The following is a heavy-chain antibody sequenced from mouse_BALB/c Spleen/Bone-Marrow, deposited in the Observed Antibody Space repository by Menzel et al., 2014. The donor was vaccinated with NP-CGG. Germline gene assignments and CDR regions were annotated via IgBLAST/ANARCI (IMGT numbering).Heavy chain of an antibody. CDR2: IYPGDGDT. D-gene: IGHD2-3*01. Sequence: QVQLKESGAELARPGASVNLSCKASGYTFTSYWMQWVKQRPGQGLEWIGAIYPGDGDTRYTQRFKGKAALTADKSSSTAYMQLSSLTSVDSAVYFCARSDGYRTMDYWGQGTSVTVSS. J-gene: IGHJ4*01. CDR3: ARSDGYRTMDY. CDR1: GYTFTSYW. V-gene: IGHV1-87*01.